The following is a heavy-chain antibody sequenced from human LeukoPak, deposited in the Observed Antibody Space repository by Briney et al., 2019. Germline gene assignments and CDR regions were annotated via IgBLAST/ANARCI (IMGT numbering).Heavy chain of an antibody. V-gene: IGHV3-33*01. CDR1: GFTFSSYG. D-gene: IGHD3-10*01. Sequence: GGSLRLSCAASGFTFSSYGMHWVRQAPGKGLEWVAVIWYDGSNKYYADSVKGRFTISRDNSKNTLYLQMNSLRAEDTAVYYCARDLVTMVRGVIISFDYWGQGTLVTVSS. CDR3: ARDLVTMVRGVIISFDY. CDR2: IWYDGSNK. J-gene: IGHJ4*02.